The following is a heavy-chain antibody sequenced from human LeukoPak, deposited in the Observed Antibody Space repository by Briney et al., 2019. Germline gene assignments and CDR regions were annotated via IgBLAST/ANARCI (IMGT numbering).Heavy chain of an antibody. Sequence: ASVKVSCKASGYTFTGYYMHWVRQAPGQGLEWMGWINPNSGGTNYAQKFQGRVTMTRDTSISTAYMELSRLRSDDTAVYYCARDPSIVVVPATTHPPDYWGQGTLVTVSS. J-gene: IGHJ4*02. V-gene: IGHV1-2*02. D-gene: IGHD2-2*01. CDR3: ARDPSIVVVPATTHPPDY. CDR2: INPNSGGT. CDR1: GYTFTGYY.